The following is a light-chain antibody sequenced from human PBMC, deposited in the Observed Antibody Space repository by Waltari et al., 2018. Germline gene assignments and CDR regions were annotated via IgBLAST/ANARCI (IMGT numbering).Light chain of an antibody. CDR3: QQYDSPYT. CDR1: HVLRSSY. Sequence: EIVLTQSPGPLSLSPGARATLSCRASHVLRSSYLAWSHHKPGRSHRLLIYCASSRATGVQDRFSGSASGKDFTLSISRLEPEDFAVYYCQQYDSPYTFGQGTKLEIK. CDR2: CAS. J-gene: IGKJ2*01. V-gene: IGKV3-20*01.